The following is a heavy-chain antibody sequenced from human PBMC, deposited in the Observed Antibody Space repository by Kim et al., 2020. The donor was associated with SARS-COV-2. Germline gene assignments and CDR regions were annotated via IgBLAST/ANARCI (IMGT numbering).Heavy chain of an antibody. Sequence: GGSLRLSCAASGFTFLRYSMNWVRQAPGKGLEWVSSITSGSDTIYYADSVKGRFTISRDNTKNSLYLQMNGLRAEDTAVYYCATGFNYYQSLPEYWGQGTLVTVSS. CDR2: ITSGSDTI. CDR1: GFTFLRYS. J-gene: IGHJ4*02. CDR3: ATGFNYYQSLPEY. V-gene: IGHV3-48*04. D-gene: IGHD3-10*01.